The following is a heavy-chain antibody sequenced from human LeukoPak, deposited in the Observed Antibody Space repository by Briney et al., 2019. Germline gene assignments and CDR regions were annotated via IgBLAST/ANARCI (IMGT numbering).Heavy chain of an antibody. CDR1: GFTFSSYA. V-gene: IGHV3-23*01. Sequence: GGSLRLSCAASGFTFSSYAITWVRQAPGKGLEWVSAISGSGGSTYYADSVKGRFTISRDNSKNTLYLQMNSLRAEDTDVYYCAKGQGSSPMAPGHPFDYWGQGTLVTVSS. D-gene: IGHD3-10*01. CDR2: ISGSGGST. CDR3: AKGQGSSPMAPGHPFDY. J-gene: IGHJ4*02.